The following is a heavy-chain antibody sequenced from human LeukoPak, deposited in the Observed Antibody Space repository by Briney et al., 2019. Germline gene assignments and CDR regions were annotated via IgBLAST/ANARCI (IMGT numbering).Heavy chain of an antibody. V-gene: IGHV3-7*01. CDR3: ARNEYDFWSGYYYFDY. CDR2: IKQDGSEK. Sequence: GGSLRLSCAASGFTFSSYWMSWVRQAPGKGQEWVANIKQDGSEKYYVDSVKGRFTISRDNAKNSLYLQMNSLRAEDTAVYYCARNEYDFWSGYYYFDYWGQGTLVTVSS. D-gene: IGHD3-3*01. J-gene: IGHJ4*02. CDR1: GFTFSSYW.